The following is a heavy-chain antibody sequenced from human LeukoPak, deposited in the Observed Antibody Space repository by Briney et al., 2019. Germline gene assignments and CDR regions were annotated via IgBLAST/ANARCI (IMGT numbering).Heavy chain of an antibody. Sequence: GGSLRLSCAASGFTVSTNYMSWVRQAPGKGLEWVSTIYSDDTTYYADSVKGRFTISRHISKNTLHLQMNGLRPEDTAVYYCSTSKYNYGFLDYWGQGTLVTVSS. CDR3: STSKYNYGFLDY. CDR1: GFTVSTNY. J-gene: IGHJ4*02. CDR2: IYSDDTT. V-gene: IGHV3-53*04. D-gene: IGHD5-18*01.